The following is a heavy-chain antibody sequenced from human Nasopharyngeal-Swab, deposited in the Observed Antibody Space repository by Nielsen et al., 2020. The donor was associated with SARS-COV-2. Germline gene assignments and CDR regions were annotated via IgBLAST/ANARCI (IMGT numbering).Heavy chain of an antibody. CDR2: IGVSGTMT. Sequence: GESLKISCAASGFTFSRGALTWVRQAPGKGLEWVSAIGVSGTMTYYADFVRGRFTISRDNSKNTLYLQMNSLRAEDTAVYYCARGSSRGMFDYWGQGTLVTVSS. V-gene: IGHV3-23*01. D-gene: IGHD6-13*01. J-gene: IGHJ4*02. CDR3: ARGSSRGMFDY. CDR1: GFTFSRGA.